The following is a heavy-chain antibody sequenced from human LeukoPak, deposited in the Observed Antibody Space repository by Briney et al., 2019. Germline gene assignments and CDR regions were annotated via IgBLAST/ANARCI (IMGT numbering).Heavy chain of an antibody. D-gene: IGHD3-3*01. J-gene: IGHJ5*02. CDR1: GFTFTSSA. V-gene: IGHV1-58*02. Sequence: GTSEKVSCKASGFTFTSSAMQWVRQARGQRLEWIGWIVVGSGNTNYAQKFQERVTITRDMSTSTAYMELSSLRSEDTAVYYCAAQSVLRFLELTTNAWGQGTLVTVSS. CDR3: AAQSVLRFLELTTNA. CDR2: IVVGSGNT.